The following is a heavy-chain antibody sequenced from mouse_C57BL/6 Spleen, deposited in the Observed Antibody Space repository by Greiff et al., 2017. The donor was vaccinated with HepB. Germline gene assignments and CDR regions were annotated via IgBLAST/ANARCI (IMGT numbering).Heavy chain of an antibody. CDR1: GYTFTDYE. Sequence: VQLQQSGAELVRPGASVTLSCKASGYTFTDYEMHWVKQTPVHGLEWIGAIDPETGGSAYNQKFKGKAILTADKSSSTAYMELRSLTSEDSAVYYSTRSLITTVVVDYWGQGTTLAVSS. V-gene: IGHV1-15*01. CDR3: TRSLITTVVVDY. D-gene: IGHD1-1*01. J-gene: IGHJ2*01. CDR2: IDPETGGS.